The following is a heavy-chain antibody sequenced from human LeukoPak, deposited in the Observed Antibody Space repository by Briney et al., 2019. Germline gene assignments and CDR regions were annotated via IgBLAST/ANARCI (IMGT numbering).Heavy chain of an antibody. Sequence: SETLSLTCAVYGGSFSGYYWSWIRQPPGKGLEWIGEINHSGSTNYNPSLKSRVTISVDTPKNQFSLKLSSVTAADTAVYYCARGPYYGSGSYHRKGGCDPWGQGTLVTVSS. CDR2: INHSGST. CDR1: GGSFSGYY. J-gene: IGHJ5*02. D-gene: IGHD3-10*01. V-gene: IGHV4-34*01. CDR3: ARGPYYGSGSYHRKGGCDP.